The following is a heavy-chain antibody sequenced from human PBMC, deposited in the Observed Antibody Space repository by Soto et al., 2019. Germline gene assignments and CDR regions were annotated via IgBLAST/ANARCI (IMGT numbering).Heavy chain of an antibody. J-gene: IGHJ6*03. CDR2: ISWNSGSI. D-gene: IGHD1-26*01. CDR3: AKDFGSQPRSTAYYYYYYMDV. V-gene: IGHV3-9*01. CDR1: GFTFDDYA. Sequence: GGSLRLSCAASGFTFDDYAMHWVRQAPGKGLEWVSGISWNSGSIGYADSVKGRFTISRDNAKNSLYLQVNSLRAEDTALYYCAKDFGSQPRSTAYYYYYYMDVWGKGTTVTVSS.